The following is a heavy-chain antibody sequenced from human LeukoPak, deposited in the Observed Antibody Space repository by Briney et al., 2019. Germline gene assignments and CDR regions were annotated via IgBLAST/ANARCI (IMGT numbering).Heavy chain of an antibody. CDR1: GGTFSSYA. CDR3: ARVRVGATGDFDY. V-gene: IGHV1-69*05. D-gene: IGHD1-26*01. CDR2: IIPIFGTA. J-gene: IGHJ4*02. Sequence: SSVKGSCKASGGTFSSYAISWVRQAPGQGLEWMGRIIPIFGTANYAQKFQGRVTITTDESTSTAYMELSSLRSEDTAVYYCARVRVGATGDFDYWGQGTLVTVSS.